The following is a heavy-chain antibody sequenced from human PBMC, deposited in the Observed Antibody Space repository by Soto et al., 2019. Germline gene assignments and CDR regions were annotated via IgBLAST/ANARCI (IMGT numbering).Heavy chain of an antibody. V-gene: IGHV3-23*01. J-gene: IGHJ3*02. CDR2: ISGSGGST. D-gene: IGHD3-16*02. CDR3: AKDLGGVSVWGSYRQGHDAFDI. Sequence: PGGSLRLSCAASGFTFSSYAMSWVRQAPGKGLEWVSAISGSGGSTYYADSVKGRFTISRDNSKNTLYLQMNSLRAEDTAVYYCAKDLGGVSVWGSYRQGHDAFDIWGQGTMVTVSS. CDR1: GFTFSSYA.